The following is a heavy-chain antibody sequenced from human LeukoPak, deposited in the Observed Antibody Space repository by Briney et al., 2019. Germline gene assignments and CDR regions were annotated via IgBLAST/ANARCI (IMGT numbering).Heavy chain of an antibody. CDR2: IIPIFGIA. J-gene: IGHJ4*02. CDR1: GYTFTSYY. D-gene: IGHD3-22*01. Sequence: SVKVSCKASGYTFTSYYMHWVRQAPGQGLEWMGRIIPIFGIANYAQKFQGRVTITADKSTSTAYMELSSLRSEDTAVYYCARDWKDDSSGYYDYWGQGTLVTVSS. CDR3: ARDWKDDSSGYYDY. V-gene: IGHV1-69*04.